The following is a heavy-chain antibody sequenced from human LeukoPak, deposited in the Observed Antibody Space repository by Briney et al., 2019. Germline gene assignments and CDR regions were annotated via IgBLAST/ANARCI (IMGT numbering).Heavy chain of an antibody. Sequence: ASVKVSCKASGYTFTSYDINWMRQATGQGLEWMGWMNPNSGNTGYAQKFQGRVTMTRNTSISTAYMELSSLRSEDTAVYYCARRSSDYYYYYMDVWGKGTTVTVSS. CDR1: GYTFTSYD. CDR3: ARRSSDYYYYYMDV. J-gene: IGHJ6*03. V-gene: IGHV1-8*01. CDR2: MNPNSGNT. D-gene: IGHD6-19*01.